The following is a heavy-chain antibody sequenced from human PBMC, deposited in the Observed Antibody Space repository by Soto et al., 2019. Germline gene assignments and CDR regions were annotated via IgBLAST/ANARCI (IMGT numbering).Heavy chain of an antibody. V-gene: IGHV1-3*01. Sequence: GASVKVSCKASGYTFTSYAMHWGRQAPRQWLEWMGWINAGNGNTKYSQKFQGRVTITRDTSASTAYMELSSLRSEDTAVYYCARDLYGDYADDAFDIWGQGTMVTVSS. CDR2: INAGNGNT. D-gene: IGHD4-17*01. CDR1: GYTFTSYA. J-gene: IGHJ3*02. CDR3: ARDLYGDYADDAFDI.